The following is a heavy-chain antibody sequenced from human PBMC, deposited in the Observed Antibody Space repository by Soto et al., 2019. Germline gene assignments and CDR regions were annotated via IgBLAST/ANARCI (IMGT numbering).Heavy chain of an antibody. J-gene: IGHJ6*03. CDR3: ARDRGVAPPVAGNTHYYYYMDV. V-gene: IGHV1-18*01. D-gene: IGHD6-19*01. CDR2: ISAYNGNT. Sequence: QDRLVQSGVEVKKPGASVRVSCKASGYSFTNYGITWVRQAPGQGFEWMGWISAYNGNTNYAQKFQGRVTLTTDASTSTAYLEWRSLRSDDTAVYYCARDRGVAPPVAGNTHYYYYMDVWGKGTTGTVSS. CDR1: GYSFTNYG.